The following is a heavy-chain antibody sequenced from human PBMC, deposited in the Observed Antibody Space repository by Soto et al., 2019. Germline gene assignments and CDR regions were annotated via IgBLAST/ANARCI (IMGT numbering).Heavy chain of an antibody. J-gene: IGHJ4*02. CDR2: ISYDGSNK. CDR3: ARAGRLATVITYVGY. V-gene: IGHV3-30-3*01. CDR1: GFTFSSYA. D-gene: IGHD4-17*01. Sequence: QVQLVESGGGVVQPGRSLRLSCAASGFTFSSYAMHWVRQAPGKGLEWVAVISYDGSNKYYADSVKGRFTISRDNSKNTLYLQMNSLRAEDTALYYCARAGRLATVITYVGYWGQGTLVTVSS.